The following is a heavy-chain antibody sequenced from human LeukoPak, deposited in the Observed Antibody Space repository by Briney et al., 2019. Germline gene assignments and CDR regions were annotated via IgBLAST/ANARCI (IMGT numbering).Heavy chain of an antibody. CDR3: AKSGAPPDY. J-gene: IGHJ4*02. V-gene: IGHV3-30*18. CDR2: ISYDGSNK. CDR1: GSTFSSYG. Sequence: GRSLRLSCAASGSTFSSYGMHWVRQAPGKGLEWVAVISYDGSNKYYADSVKGRFTISRDNSKNTLYLQMNSLRAEDTAVYYCAKSGAPPDYWGQGTLVTVSS. D-gene: IGHD4-17*01.